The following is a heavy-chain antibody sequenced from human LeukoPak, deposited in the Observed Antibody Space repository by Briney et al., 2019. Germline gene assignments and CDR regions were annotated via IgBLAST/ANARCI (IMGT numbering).Heavy chain of an antibody. CDR3: ARGPIGRIDY. CDR1: GFTFSSYG. CDR2: IWYDGSNK. Sequence: GGSLRLSCAASGFTFSSYGMHWVRQALGKGLEWVAVIWYDGSNKYYADSVKGRFTISRDNSKNTLYLQMNSLRAEDTAVYYCARGPIGRIDYWGQGTLVTVSS. V-gene: IGHV3-33*01. J-gene: IGHJ4*02.